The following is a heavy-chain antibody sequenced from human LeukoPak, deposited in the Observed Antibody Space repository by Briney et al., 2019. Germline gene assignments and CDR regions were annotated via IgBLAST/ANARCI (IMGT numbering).Heavy chain of an antibody. CDR2: IYYSGST. D-gene: IGHD4-23*01. J-gene: IGHJ3*02. CDR3: ARRYTTVVTLGAFDI. Sequence: SETLSLTCTVSGGSISSNNYYWGWIRQPPGKGLEWIGSIYYSGSTYYNPSLKSRVTISVDTTKNQFSLKLSSVTAADTAVYYCARRYTTVVTLGAFDIWGQGTMVTVSS. V-gene: IGHV4-39*01. CDR1: GGSISSNNYY.